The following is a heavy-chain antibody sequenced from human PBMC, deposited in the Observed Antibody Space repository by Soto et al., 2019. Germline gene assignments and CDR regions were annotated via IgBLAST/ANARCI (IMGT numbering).Heavy chain of an antibody. CDR1: GFTFDDYA. CDR2: ISWNSGSI. V-gene: IGHV3-9*01. Sequence: EVQLVESGGGLVQPGRSLRLSCAASGFTFDDYAMHWVRQAPGKGREWVSGISWNSGSIGYADSVKGRFTISRDNAKNSLYLQMNSLRAEDTALYYCAKDLSPYYDILTGYYANWGQGTLVTVSS. D-gene: IGHD3-9*01. CDR3: AKDLSPYYDILTGYYAN. J-gene: IGHJ4*02.